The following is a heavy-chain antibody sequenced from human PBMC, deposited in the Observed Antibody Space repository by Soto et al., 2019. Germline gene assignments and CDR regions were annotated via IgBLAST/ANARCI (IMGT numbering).Heavy chain of an antibody. CDR3: TTDQLLARTENAFDI. CDR1: GFTFSNAW. J-gene: IGHJ3*02. CDR2: IKSKTDGGTT. V-gene: IGHV3-15*01. D-gene: IGHD3-10*01. Sequence: EVQLVESGGGLVKPGGSLRLSCAASGFTFSNAWMSWVRQAPGKGLEWVGRIKSKTDGGTTDYAAPVKGRFTISRDDSKNTLYLQMNSLKTEDTAVYYCTTDQLLARTENAFDIWGQGTMVTVSS.